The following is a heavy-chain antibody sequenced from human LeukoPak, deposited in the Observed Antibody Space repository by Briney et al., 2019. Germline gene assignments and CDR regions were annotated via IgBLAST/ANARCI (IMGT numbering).Heavy chain of an antibody. Sequence: PSETLSLTCTVSGGSISSGSYYWSWIRQPAGKGLEWLGRIYTSGSTNYNPSLKSRVTMSVDTSKNQFSLKLSSVTAADTAVYYCARGPHYALGIYFDYWGQGTLVTVSS. CDR2: IYTSGST. D-gene: IGHD7-27*01. CDR3: ARGPHYALGIYFDY. J-gene: IGHJ4*02. V-gene: IGHV4-61*02. CDR1: GGSISSGSYY.